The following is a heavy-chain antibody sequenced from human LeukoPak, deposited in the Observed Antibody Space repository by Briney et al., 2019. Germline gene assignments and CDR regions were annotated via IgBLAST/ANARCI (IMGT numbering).Heavy chain of an antibody. J-gene: IGHJ4*02. CDR2: ISGSSYHI. Sequence: PGGSLRLSCAASGFTFSTCSMKWVRQAPGKALEWVSSISGSSYHIYYAYSVKGRFTISRDNANNLLYLQMNSLRAEDTAVYYCASGTIVGARGADNWGQGTLVTVSS. CDR3: ASGTIVGARGADN. CDR1: GFTFSTCS. V-gene: IGHV3-21*01. D-gene: IGHD1-26*01.